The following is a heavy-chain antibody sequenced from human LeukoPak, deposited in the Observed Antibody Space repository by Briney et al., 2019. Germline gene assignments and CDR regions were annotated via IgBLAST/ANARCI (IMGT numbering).Heavy chain of an antibody. CDR3: ARAQRSSSSNYYYGMDV. V-gene: IGHV3-30-3*01. CDR2: ISYDGSNK. D-gene: IGHD6-6*01. J-gene: IGHJ6*02. Sequence: GRSLRLSCAASGFTFSSYAMHWVRQAPGKGLEWVAVISYDGSNKYYADSVRGRFTISRDNSKNTLYLQMNSLRAEDTAVYYCARAQRSSSSNYYYGMDVWGQGNTVTVSS. CDR1: GFTFSSYA.